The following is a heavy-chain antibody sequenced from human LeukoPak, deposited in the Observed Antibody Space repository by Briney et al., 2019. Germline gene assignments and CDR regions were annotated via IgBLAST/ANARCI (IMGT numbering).Heavy chain of an antibody. Sequence: GGSLRLSCAASGFIFKTYTMTWVHQAPGKGLEWVSSITGDCKYITYADSVKGRFTISRDNAKNSLYLQVASLRGDDTATYYCAREGNDYYYDQWGQGTLVTVSP. J-gene: IGHJ4*02. CDR3: AREGNDYYYDQ. CDR2: ITGDCKYI. V-gene: IGHV3-21*01. CDR1: GFIFKTYT. D-gene: IGHD3-16*01.